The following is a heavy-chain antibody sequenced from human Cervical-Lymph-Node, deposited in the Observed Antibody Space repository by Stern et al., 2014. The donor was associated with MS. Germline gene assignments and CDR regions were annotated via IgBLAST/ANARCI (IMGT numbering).Heavy chain of an antibody. J-gene: IGHJ6*02. CDR1: GGTFSNFG. CDR3: ARDNDDNGMDV. CDR2: IIPIFGTA. V-gene: IGHV1-69*06. Sequence: QVQLVQSGAEVKKPGSSVKVSCKASGGTFSNFGFSWVRQAPGQGLDWMGGIIPIFGTAHYAQKCQGRVTITADISTSTAYMELNSLRSEDTAVYYCARDNDDNGMDVWGQGTTVIVSS. D-gene: IGHD1-1*01.